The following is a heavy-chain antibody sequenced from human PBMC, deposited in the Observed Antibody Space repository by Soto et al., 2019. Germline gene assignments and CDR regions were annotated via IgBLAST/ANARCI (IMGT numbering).Heavy chain of an antibody. CDR3: AKDIGFPPGEQWLVYYYYYGMDV. V-gene: IGHV3-30*18. CDR1: GFTFSSYG. Sequence: QVQLVESGGGVVQPGRSLRLSCAASGFTFSSYGMHWVRQAPGKGLEWVAVISYDGSNKYYADSVKGRFTISRDNSKNTLYLQMNSLRAEDTAVYYCAKDIGFPPGEQWLVYYYYYGMDVWGQGTTVTVSS. CDR2: ISYDGSNK. J-gene: IGHJ6*02. D-gene: IGHD6-19*01.